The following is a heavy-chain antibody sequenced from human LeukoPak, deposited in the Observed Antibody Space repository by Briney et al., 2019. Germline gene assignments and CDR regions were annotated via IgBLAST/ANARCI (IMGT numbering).Heavy chain of an antibody. CDR3: ARGPLGTGAFDI. CDR2: TYYRSKWYN. V-gene: IGHV6-1*01. J-gene: IGHJ3*02. CDR1: EDSVSSNSAA. Sequence: SQTLSLTCALSEDSVSSNSAAWNWIRQYPSRGLDWLGRTYYRSKWYNEYAVSVKSRITINPDTSKNQFSLQLNSVTPEDTAVYYCARGPLGTGAFDIWGQGTMVTVSS. D-gene: IGHD6-13*01.